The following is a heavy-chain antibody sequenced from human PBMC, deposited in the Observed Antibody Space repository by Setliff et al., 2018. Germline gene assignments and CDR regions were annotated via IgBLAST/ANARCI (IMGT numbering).Heavy chain of an antibody. CDR3: SRLVRYCTTTTCQRASGAEF. D-gene: IGHD2-8*01. CDR2: ISAYTGNT. V-gene: IGHV1-18*01. Sequence: GASVKVSCKASGYTFTSYGITWVRQAPGQGLEWMGWISAYTGNTNYAQKLQGRVTMTTDTSTSTAYMELSSLTSDDTAVYYCSRLVRYCTTTTCQRASGAEFWGQGTPVTVSS. J-gene: IGHJ4*02. CDR1: GYTFTSYG.